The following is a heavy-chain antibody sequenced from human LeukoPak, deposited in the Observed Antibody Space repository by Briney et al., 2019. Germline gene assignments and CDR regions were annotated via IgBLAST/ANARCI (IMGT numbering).Heavy chain of an antibody. CDR3: ARDSLFSGSYGEPGY. Sequence: ASVKVSCKASGYTFTGYYMHWVRQAPGKGLEWMGGFDPEDGETIYAQKFQGRVTMTEDTSTDTAYMELSSLRSEDTAVYYCARDSLFSGSYGEPGYWGQGTLVTVSS. CDR1: GYTFTGYY. CDR2: FDPEDGET. J-gene: IGHJ4*02. D-gene: IGHD1-26*01. V-gene: IGHV1-24*01.